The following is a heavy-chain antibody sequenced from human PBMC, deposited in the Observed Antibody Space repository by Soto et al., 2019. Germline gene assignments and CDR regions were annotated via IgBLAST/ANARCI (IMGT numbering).Heavy chain of an antibody. Sequence: GGSLRLSCAASGFTFHDYAMHWVRQAPGKGLEWVSLISWDGDSTYYADSVRGRFTISRDNSKNSLYLQMNSLRAEDTALYYCEKDPIVRGRAEYFQHWGQGTLVTVSS. CDR3: EKDPIVRGRAEYFQH. CDR1: GFTFHDYA. V-gene: IGHV3-43D*04. CDR2: ISWDGDST. D-gene: IGHD3-16*02. J-gene: IGHJ1*01.